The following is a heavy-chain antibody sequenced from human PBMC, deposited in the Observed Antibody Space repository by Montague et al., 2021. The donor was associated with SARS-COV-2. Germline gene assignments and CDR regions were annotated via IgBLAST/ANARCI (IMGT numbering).Heavy chain of an antibody. Sequence: CAISGDSVSSNTVTWNWIRQSPSRGPEWLGRTYYRSKWYHDYAISLKSRITINPDTSKNQFSLQLSSVAPEDTAVFYCARTTTRMLYPENAFDIWGQGTMVTVSS. D-gene: IGHD2-15*01. J-gene: IGHJ3*02. CDR3: ARTTTRMLYPENAFDI. CDR1: GDSVSSNTVT. V-gene: IGHV6-1*01. CDR2: TYYRSKWYH.